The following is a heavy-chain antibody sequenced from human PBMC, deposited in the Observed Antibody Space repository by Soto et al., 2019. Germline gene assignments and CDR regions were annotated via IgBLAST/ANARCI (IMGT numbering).Heavy chain of an antibody. J-gene: IGHJ4*02. V-gene: IGHV1-46*01. CDR1: GYTFTSYY. CDR3: AKTPLLRFLEWFFDY. D-gene: IGHD3-3*01. CDR2: INPSGGST. Sequence: ASVNVSCTASGYTFTSYYMHWVRQAPGQGLEWMGIINPSGGSTSYAQKFQGRVTMTRDTSTSTVYMELSSLRSEDTAVYYCAKTPLLRFLEWFFDYWGQGTLVTVSS.